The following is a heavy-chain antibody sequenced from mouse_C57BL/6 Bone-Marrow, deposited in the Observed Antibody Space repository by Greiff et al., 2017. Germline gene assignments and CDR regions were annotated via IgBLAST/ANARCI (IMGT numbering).Heavy chain of an antibody. V-gene: IGHV6-3*01. CDR1: GFTFSNYW. Sequence: EVQLVESGGGLVQPGGSMKLSCVASGFTFSNYWMNWVRQSPEKGLEWVAQIRLKSDNYATHYAESVKGRFTISRDDSKSSVYLQMNNLRAEDTGIYYCTGHATTHAMDYWGQGTSVTVSS. D-gene: IGHD1-1*01. CDR2: IRLKSDNYAT. J-gene: IGHJ4*01. CDR3: TGHATTHAMDY.